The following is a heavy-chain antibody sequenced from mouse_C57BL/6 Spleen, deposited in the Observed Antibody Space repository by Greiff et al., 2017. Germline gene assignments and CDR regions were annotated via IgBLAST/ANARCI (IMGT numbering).Heavy chain of an antibody. D-gene: IGHD1-1*01. CDR2: ISGGGGNT. V-gene: IGHV5-9*01. J-gene: IGHJ1*03. CDR1: GFTFSSYT. Sequence: EVQGVESGGGLVKPGGSLKLSCAASGFTFSSYTMSWVRQTPEKRLEWVATISGGGGNTYYPDSVKGRFTISRDNAKNTLYLQMGSLRSEDTALYYCARHYYGSSCCWYFDVWGTGTTVTVSS. CDR3: ARHYYGSSCCWYFDV.